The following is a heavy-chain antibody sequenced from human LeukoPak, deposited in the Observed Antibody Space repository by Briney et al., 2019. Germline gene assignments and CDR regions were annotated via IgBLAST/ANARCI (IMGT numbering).Heavy chain of an antibody. CDR2: IWYDGSNK. CDR3: VRDTRSYYLDY. J-gene: IGHJ4*02. Sequence: GGSLRLSCEASGFTFRNHGMRWVRQAPGKGLEWVAVIWYDGSNKEYADSVKGRFTISRDNPKNTLYLQMNSLRAEDTAVYYCVRDTRSYYLDYWGQGTPVTVSS. D-gene: IGHD1-26*01. V-gene: IGHV3-33*01. CDR1: GFTFRNHG.